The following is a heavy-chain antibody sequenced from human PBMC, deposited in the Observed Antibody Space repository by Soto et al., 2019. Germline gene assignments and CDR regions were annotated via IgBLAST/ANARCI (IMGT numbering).Heavy chain of an antibody. Sequence: VQLVESGGGWVKPGGSLRLSCAASGLSFSDYSMTWIRQAPGKGPEWVARISRGGGDTEYADTVKGRFTISRDNAKNSLYLQMDSMRAEDTAVYYCTRGGRSTSYYWEFWGQGTLVTVSS. J-gene: IGHJ4*02. CDR2: ISRGGGDT. CDR1: GLSFSDYS. D-gene: IGHD3-10*01. V-gene: IGHV3-11*06. CDR3: TRGGRSTSYYWEF.